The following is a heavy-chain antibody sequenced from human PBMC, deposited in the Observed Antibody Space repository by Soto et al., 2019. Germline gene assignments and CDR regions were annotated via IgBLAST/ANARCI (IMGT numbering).Heavy chain of an antibody. CDR2: INPNSGGT. CDR1: GYTFTGYY. CDR3: AIGPHINMIVGWYIYY. D-gene: IGHD3-22*01. Sequence: GASVKVSCKASGYTFTGYYMHWVRQAPGQGLEWMGWINPNSGGTNYAQKFQGWVTMTRDTSISTAYMELSRLRSDDTAVYYCAIGPHINMIVGWYIYYWGQGTLVTVSS. J-gene: IGHJ4*02. V-gene: IGHV1-2*04.